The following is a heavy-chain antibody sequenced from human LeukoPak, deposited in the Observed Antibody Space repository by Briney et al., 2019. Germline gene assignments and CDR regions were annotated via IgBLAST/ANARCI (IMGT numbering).Heavy chain of an antibody. D-gene: IGHD3-9*01. Sequence: GESLKISCKGSGYSFTEYWIGWVRQVPGKGLEWMGNIDPSDSETRHSPSFQGQVTISVDKPISTAYLQWDSLKASDTAMYYCARLNDILTGPFDYWGQGTLVTVSS. V-gene: IGHV5-51*01. CDR2: IDPSDSET. J-gene: IGHJ4*02. CDR1: GYSFTEYW. CDR3: ARLNDILTGPFDY.